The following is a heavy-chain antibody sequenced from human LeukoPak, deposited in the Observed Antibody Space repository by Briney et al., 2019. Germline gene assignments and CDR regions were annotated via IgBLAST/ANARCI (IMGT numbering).Heavy chain of an antibody. Sequence: ASVTVSCKVSGYTLTELSMHWVRQAPGKGLEWMGGFDPEDGETIYAQKFQGRVTMTEDTSTDTAYMELSSLRSEDTAVYYCATPYSSGWNDAFDIWGQGTMVTVSS. J-gene: IGHJ3*02. V-gene: IGHV1-24*01. CDR1: GYTLTELS. D-gene: IGHD6-19*01. CDR2: FDPEDGET. CDR3: ATPYSSGWNDAFDI.